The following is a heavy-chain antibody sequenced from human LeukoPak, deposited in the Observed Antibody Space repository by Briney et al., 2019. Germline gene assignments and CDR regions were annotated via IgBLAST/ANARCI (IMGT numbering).Heavy chain of an antibody. D-gene: IGHD3-10*01. V-gene: IGHV1-69*04. CDR2: IIPILGIA. Sequence: SVKVSCKASGGTFSSYAISWVRQAPGQGLEWMGRIIPILGIANYAQKFQGRVKITADKSTSTAYMELSSPRSEDTAVYYCAGQMVRGVIIEFDYWGQGTLVTVSS. J-gene: IGHJ4*02. CDR3: AGQMVRGVIIEFDY. CDR1: GGTFSSYA.